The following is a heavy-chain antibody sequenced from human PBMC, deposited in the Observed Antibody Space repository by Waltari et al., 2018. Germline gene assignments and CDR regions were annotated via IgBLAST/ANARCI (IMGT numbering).Heavy chain of an antibody. CDR1: GGSIRSSSSY. J-gene: IGHJ5*02. D-gene: IGHD5-12*01. CDR2: IYYSGST. Sequence: QLQLQESGPGLVKPSETLSLTCPVSGGSIRSSSSYWGWIRQSPGKGLEWIGSIYYSGSTYYNPTLKSRVTISGDTSKNQFSLKLSSVTAADTAVYYCARHWKKSGYRFDPWGQGTLVTVSS. V-gene: IGHV4-39*01. CDR3: ARHWKKSGYRFDP.